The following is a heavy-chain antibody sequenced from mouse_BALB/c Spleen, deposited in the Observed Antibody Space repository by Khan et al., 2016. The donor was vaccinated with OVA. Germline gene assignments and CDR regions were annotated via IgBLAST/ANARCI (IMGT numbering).Heavy chain of an antibody. V-gene: IGHV3-2*02. D-gene: IGHD4-1*01. J-gene: IGHJ4*01. Sequence: EVQLQESGPGLVKPSQSLSLTCTVTGYSITSDYAWNWIRQFPGNKLEWMGYISYSGSTTYNPSLKSRLSIPRDTSKDQVFLLFKSVTSEDTATYYCASELGRYYALDYWGQGTAVTVSA. CDR3: ASELGRYYALDY. CDR2: ISYSGST. CDR1: GYSITSDYA.